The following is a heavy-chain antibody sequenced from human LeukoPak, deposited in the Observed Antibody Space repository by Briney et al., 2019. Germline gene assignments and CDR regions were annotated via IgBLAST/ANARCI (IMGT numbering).Heavy chain of an antibody. D-gene: IGHD3-10*01. J-gene: IGHJ4*02. Sequence: GGSLRLSCAASGFTVSSNYMSWVRQAPGKGLEWVSVIYSGGSTYYADSVKGRFTISRDNSKNTPYLQMNSLRAEDTAVYYCANMVRGVMGGDYWGQGTLVTVSS. CDR1: GFTVSSNY. V-gene: IGHV3-53*01. CDR2: IYSGGST. CDR3: ANMVRGVMGGDY.